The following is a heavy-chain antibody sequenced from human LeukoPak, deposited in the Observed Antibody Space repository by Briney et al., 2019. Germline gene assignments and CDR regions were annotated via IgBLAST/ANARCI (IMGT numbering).Heavy chain of an antibody. D-gene: IGHD3-10*02. CDR1: GFTFSAYA. CDR2: IGSDNKP. Sequence: GGSLRLSCEASGFTFSAYAVTWVRQAPGKGLEWVSSIGSDNKPHYSESVKGRFAISRDNSKNMLFLQLNSLRAEDTALYYCASDLQYYVAMDVWGQGTTVTVSS. CDR3: ASDLQYYVAMDV. V-gene: IGHV3-23*05. J-gene: IGHJ6*02.